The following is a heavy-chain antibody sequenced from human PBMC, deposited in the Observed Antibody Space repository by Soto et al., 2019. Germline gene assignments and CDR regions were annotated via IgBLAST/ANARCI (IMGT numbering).Heavy chain of an antibody. J-gene: IGHJ4*02. CDR1: GYTFTSYY. CDR3: AANNWNDVSHREDFDY. CDR2: INPSGGST. Sequence: QVQLVQSGAEVKKPGASVKVSCKASGYTFTSYYMHWVRQAPGQGLEWMGIINPSGGSTSYAQKFQGRVTMTRDTSTSTVYMELSSLRSEDTAVYYCAANNWNDVSHREDFDYWGQGTLVTVSS. V-gene: IGHV1-46*01. D-gene: IGHD1-20*01.